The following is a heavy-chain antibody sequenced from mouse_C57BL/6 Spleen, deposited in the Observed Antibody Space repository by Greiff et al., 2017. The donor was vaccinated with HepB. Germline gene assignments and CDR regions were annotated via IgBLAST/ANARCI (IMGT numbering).Heavy chain of an antibody. D-gene: IGHD1-1*01. CDR2: IDPETGGT. J-gene: IGHJ1*03. CDR3: TRQTVVRYFDV. V-gene: IGHV1-15*01. Sequence: QVHVKQSGAELVRPGASVTLSCKASGYTFTDYEMHWVKQTPVHGLEWIGAIDPETGGTAYNQKFKGKAILTADKSSSTAYMELRSLTSEDSAVYYCTRQTVVRYFDVWGTGTTVTVSS. CDR1: GYTFTDYE.